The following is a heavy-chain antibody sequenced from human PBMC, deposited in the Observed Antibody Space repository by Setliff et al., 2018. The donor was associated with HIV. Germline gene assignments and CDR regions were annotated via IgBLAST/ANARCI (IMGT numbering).Heavy chain of an antibody. Sequence: KASETLSLTCAVSGGSISSSNWWSWVRQPPGKGLEWIGEIYHSGSTNYNPSLKSRVTISVDKSKNQFSLKLSSVTAAVTAVYYCATRIQLWLGSFDYWGQGTLVTVSS. J-gene: IGHJ4*02. CDR1: GGSISSSNW. CDR3: ATRIQLWLGSFDY. CDR2: IYHSGST. D-gene: IGHD5-18*01. V-gene: IGHV4-4*02.